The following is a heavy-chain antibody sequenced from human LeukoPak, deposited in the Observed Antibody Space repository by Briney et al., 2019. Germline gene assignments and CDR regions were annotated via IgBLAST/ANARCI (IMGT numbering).Heavy chain of an antibody. CDR1: GGSISGTPYY. CDR2: IYYSGST. Sequence: SETLTLTCAISGGSISGTPYYWGWIRQPPGKGLEWIGSIYYSGSTYYNPSLKSRLTISVDTSKNQFSLKLSSVTAADTAVYYCARASTIFGHFAYWGRGTLVTVSS. V-gene: IGHV4-39*07. D-gene: IGHD3-3*01. CDR3: ARASTIFGHFAY. J-gene: IGHJ4*02.